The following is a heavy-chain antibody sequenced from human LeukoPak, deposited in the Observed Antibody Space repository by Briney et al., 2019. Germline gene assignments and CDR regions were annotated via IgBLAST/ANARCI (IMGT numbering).Heavy chain of an antibody. Sequence: SVKVSCKASGGTFSSYAISWVRQALGQGLEWMGGIIPIFGTANYAQKFQGRVTITTDESTSTAYMELSSLRSEDTAVYYCARLREEWFDPWGQGTLVTVSS. D-gene: IGHD1-26*01. CDR2: IIPIFGTA. V-gene: IGHV1-69*05. CDR1: GGTFSSYA. J-gene: IGHJ5*02. CDR3: ARLREEWFDP.